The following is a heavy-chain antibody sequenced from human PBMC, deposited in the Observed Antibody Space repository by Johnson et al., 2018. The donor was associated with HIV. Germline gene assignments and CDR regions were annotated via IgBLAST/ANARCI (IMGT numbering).Heavy chain of an antibody. J-gene: IGHJ3*02. Sequence: VQLVESGGGLVKPGGSLRLSCAASGFTFSDHYMSWIRQAPGKGLEWVSYISSSGSTIYYADSVKGRFSISRDSTKNSLYLQMNSLRVEDTAVYYCAKERVTWSSRGDAFDIWGQGTMVTVSS. CDR3: AKERVTWSSRGDAFDI. CDR1: GFTFSDHY. D-gene: IGHD5-18*01. V-gene: IGHV3-11*01. CDR2: ISSSGSTI.